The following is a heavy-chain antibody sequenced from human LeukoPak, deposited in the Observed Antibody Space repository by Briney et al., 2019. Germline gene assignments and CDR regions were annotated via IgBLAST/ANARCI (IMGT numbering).Heavy chain of an antibody. V-gene: IGHV3-48*02. D-gene: IGHD3-10*01. J-gene: IGHJ4*02. CDR2: ISSSSSNI. CDR1: GFTFSSYN. Sequence: PGGSLRLSCAASGFTFSSYNVNWVRQAPGKGLEWVSYISSSSSNIYYADSVKGRFTISRDNAKNSLYLQMNSLRDEDTAVYYCARDYAGSPDYWGQGTLVTVSA. CDR3: ARDYAGSPDY.